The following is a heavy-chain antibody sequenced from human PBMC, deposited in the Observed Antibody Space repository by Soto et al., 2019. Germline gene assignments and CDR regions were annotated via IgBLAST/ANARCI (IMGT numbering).Heavy chain of an antibody. CDR3: ARDSSSWDWYYFDY. CDR1: GGSISSYY. D-gene: IGHD6-13*01. Sequence: PSETLSLTCTVSGGSISSYYWSWIRQPAGKGLEWIGRIYTSGSTNYNPSLKSRVTMSVDTSKNQFSLKLSSVTAADTAVYYCARDSSSWDWYYFDYWGQGTLVTVS. CDR2: IYTSGST. J-gene: IGHJ4*02. V-gene: IGHV4-4*07.